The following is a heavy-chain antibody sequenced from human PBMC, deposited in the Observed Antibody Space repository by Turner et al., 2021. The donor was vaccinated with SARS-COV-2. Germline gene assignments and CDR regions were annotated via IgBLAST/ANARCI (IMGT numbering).Heavy chain of an antibody. D-gene: IGHD3-10*01. CDR1: GASISRSSDY. V-gene: IGHV4-39*03. Sequence: QLQLQESCPGLVEPAGTLSLPCAVSGASISRSSDYWGWIRQPPGKGLEGLGNIDDRGSTYYNPSIKSRLTIIVDTSKNQVCLKMTAMTAADTAVYYWGSGGFIGFGAWGQGTLVTVSS. CDR2: IDDRGST. CDR3: GSGGFIGFGA. J-gene: IGHJ5*02.